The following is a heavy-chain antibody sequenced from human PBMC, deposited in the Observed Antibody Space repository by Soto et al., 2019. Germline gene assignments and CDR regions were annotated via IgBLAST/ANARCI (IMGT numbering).Heavy chain of an antibody. D-gene: IGHD6-13*01. Sequence: ASVKVSCKASGYTFTSYGISWVRQAPGQGLEWMGWISAYNGNTNYAQKLQGRVTMTTDTSTSTAYMELRSLRSDDTAVYYCARGVPNTGYSSSWYENWFDPWGQGTLVTASS. CDR2: ISAYNGNT. V-gene: IGHV1-18*01. CDR3: ARGVPNTGYSSSWYENWFDP. J-gene: IGHJ5*02. CDR1: GYTFTSYG.